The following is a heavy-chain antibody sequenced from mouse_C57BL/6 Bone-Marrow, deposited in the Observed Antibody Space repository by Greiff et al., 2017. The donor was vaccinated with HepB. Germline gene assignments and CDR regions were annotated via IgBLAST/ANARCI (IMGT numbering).Heavy chain of an antibody. J-gene: IGHJ2*01. CDR3: ARDGVLQSGVHY. Sequence: QVQLQEPGAELARPGASVKLSCKASGYTFTSYGISWVKQRTGQGLEWIGEIYPRSGNTNYNEKFKGKATLTADKSSSTAYMELRSLTSEDSAVYFCARDGVLQSGVHYWGQGTTLTVSS. V-gene: IGHV1-81*01. CDR1: GYTFTSYG. CDR2: IYPRSGNT. D-gene: IGHD2-12*01.